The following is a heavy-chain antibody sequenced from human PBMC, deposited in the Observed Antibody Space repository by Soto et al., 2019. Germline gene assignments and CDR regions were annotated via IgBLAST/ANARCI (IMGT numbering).Heavy chain of an antibody. V-gene: IGHV4-38-2*01. CDR2: IYHSGST. Sequence: PSETLSLTCAVSGYSISSGYYWGWIRQPPGKGLEWIGSIYHSGSTYYNPSLKSRVTISVDTSKNQFSLKLSSVTAADTAVYYCARVPYYDFWSGSGPMDVWGQGTTVTVSS. CDR3: ARVPYYDFWSGSGPMDV. J-gene: IGHJ6*02. CDR1: GYSISSGYY. D-gene: IGHD3-3*01.